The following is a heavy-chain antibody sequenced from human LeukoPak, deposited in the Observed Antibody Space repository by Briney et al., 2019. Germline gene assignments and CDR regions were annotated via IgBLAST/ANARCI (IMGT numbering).Heavy chain of an antibody. CDR3: AKDRSDYSNGRYFDY. D-gene: IGHD4-11*01. V-gene: IGHV3-30*18. J-gene: IGHJ4*02. CDR1: GFTFSSYV. Sequence: GGSLTLSCAASGFTFSSYVMHWVRHAPRQGLELESVISNDGSNKYYAASVKGRFTISRDNSKNTLYLQMNSLRAEDTAVYYCAKDRSDYSNGRYFDYWGQGTLVTVSS. CDR2: ISNDGSNK.